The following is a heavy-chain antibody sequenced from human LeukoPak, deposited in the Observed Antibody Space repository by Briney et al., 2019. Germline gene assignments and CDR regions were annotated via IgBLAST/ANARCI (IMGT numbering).Heavy chain of an antibody. J-gene: IGHJ6*03. Sequence: ASVKVSCKASGGTFSSYAISWVRQAPGQGLEWMGVIIPIFGTANYAQKFQGRVTITADESTSTAYMELSSLRSEDTAVYYCASGYSYSYYYYYYMDVWGKGTTVTVSS. D-gene: IGHD5-18*01. CDR1: GGTFSSYA. CDR2: IIPIFGTA. V-gene: IGHV1-69*13. CDR3: ASGYSYSYYYYYYMDV.